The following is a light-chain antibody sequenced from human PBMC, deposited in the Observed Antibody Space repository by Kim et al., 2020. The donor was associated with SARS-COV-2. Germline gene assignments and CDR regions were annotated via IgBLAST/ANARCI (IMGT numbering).Light chain of an antibody. CDR2: GRN. Sequence: LGQTVRITCQGDSLRNYYASWYQQKPRQAPVVVIYGRNDRPSGIPDRLSGSNSGNTASLTITGAQAEDEANYYCNSRDSSGNHLVFGGGTKLTVL. CDR3: NSRDSSGNHLV. J-gene: IGLJ3*02. V-gene: IGLV3-19*01. CDR1: SLRNYY.